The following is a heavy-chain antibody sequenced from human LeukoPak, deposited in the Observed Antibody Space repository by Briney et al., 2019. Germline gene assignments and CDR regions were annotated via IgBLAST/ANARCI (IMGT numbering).Heavy chain of an antibody. J-gene: IGHJ4*02. V-gene: IGHV3-21*01. CDR3: ARVGDILTGSSYYFDY. CDR1: GFTFSSYS. D-gene: IGHD3-9*01. CDR2: ISSSSSYI. Sequence: GGSLRLSCAGSGFTFSSYSMNWVRQAPGKGLEWVSSISSSSSYIYYADSVKGRFTISRDNAKNSLYLQMNSLRAEDTAVYYCARVGDILTGSSYYFDYWGQGTLVTVSS.